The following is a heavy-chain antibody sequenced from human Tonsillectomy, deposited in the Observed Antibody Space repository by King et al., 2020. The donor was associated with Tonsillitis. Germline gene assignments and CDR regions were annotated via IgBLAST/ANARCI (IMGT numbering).Heavy chain of an antibody. CDR1: GGSFSGYY. V-gene: IGHV4-34*01. CDR2: INHSGST. CDR3: ARGGAVTGFYWYFDL. Sequence: VQLQQWGAGLLKPSENLSLTCAVYGGSFSGYYWSWIRQPPGKGLEWIGEINHSGSTNYNPSLKSRVTISVDTSKNQFSLKLSSVTAADTAVYYCARGGAVTGFYWYFDLWGRGTLVTVSS. J-gene: IGHJ2*01. D-gene: IGHD5-18*01.